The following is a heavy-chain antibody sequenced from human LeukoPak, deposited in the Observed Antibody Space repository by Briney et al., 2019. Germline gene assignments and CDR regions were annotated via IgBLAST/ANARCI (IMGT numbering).Heavy chain of an antibody. J-gene: IGHJ5*02. CDR3: ARGPYCTDDSCYENWFDP. CDR2: IHHSETA. CDR1: GGSFSGYY. V-gene: IGHV4-34*01. Sequence: SETLSLTCAVYGGSFSGYYWSWIRQPPAKGLEWIGEIHHSETANYNPSLKSRGTISVDTSKNQFSLNLSSVTAADTAVYYCARGPYCTDDSCYENWFDPWGQGTLVTVSS. D-gene: IGHD2-8*01.